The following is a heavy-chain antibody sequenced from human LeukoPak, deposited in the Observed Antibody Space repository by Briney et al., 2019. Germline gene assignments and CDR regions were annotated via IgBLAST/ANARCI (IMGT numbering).Heavy chain of an antibody. CDR3: ARRGGAAAGRVFDY. V-gene: IGHV3-30*02. Sequence: PGGSLRLSCTVSGFTVSSNSMSWVRQAPGKGLEWVTFIRSDGSNKYYADSVKGRFTISRDNSKNTLYLQMNTLIADDTSVYYCARRGGAAAGRVFDYWGQGTLVTVSS. CDR2: IRSDGSNK. D-gene: IGHD6-13*01. CDR1: GFTVSSNS. J-gene: IGHJ4*02.